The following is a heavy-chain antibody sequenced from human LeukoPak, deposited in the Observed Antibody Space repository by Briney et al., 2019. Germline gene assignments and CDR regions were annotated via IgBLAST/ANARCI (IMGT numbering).Heavy chain of an antibody. CDR1: GFTFSAYA. CDR2: ILGTGGTT. Sequence: GGSLRLSCAASGFTFSAYALNWVRQTPEKGLEWVSAILGTGGTTYYADSVKGRFTVSRDNAKNSLYLQMNSLRAEDTAVYYCARVRGIAVAPNAFDIWGQGTMVTVSS. CDR3: ARVRGIAVAPNAFDI. D-gene: IGHD6-19*01. V-gene: IGHV3-23*01. J-gene: IGHJ3*02.